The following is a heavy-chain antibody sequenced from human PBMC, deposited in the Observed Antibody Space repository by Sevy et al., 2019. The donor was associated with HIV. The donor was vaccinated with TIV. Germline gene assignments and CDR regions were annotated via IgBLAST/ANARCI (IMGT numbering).Heavy chain of an antibody. CDR2: IYPGDSDT. D-gene: IGHD6-13*01. J-gene: IGHJ6*03. CDR3: ARAAAPIYYYYYYMDV. Sequence: GGSLKISCKGSGYSFTSYWIGWVRQMPGKGLEWMGIIYPGDSDTRYSPSFQGQVTISADKSISTAYLQWSSLKASDTAMYYCARAAAPIYYYYYYMDVWGKGTTVTVSS. V-gene: IGHV5-51*01. CDR1: GYSFTSYW.